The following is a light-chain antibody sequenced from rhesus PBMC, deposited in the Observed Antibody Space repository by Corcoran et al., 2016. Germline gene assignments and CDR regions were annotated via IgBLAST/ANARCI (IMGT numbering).Light chain of an antibody. CDR2: DTS. V-gene: IGKV1-25*01. J-gene: IGKJ4*01. CDR3: QQHTTFPLT. CDR1: QAINNY. Sequence: DIQMTQSPSSLSVSVGDRVTITCRASQAINNYLAWYQQKPGRAPKLLIYDTSTLQSGVPSRFSGSGFGTDFTLTINGLLPNDFATYYCQQHTTFPLTFGGGTKVELK.